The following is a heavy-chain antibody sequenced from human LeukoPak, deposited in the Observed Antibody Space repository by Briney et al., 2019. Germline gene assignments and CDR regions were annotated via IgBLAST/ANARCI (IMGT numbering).Heavy chain of an antibody. CDR1: GGSISSYY. J-gene: IGHJ4*02. CDR3: ARGGNYYDSSPLDY. CDR2: IYYSGST. V-gene: IGHV4-59*01. D-gene: IGHD3-22*01. Sequence: PSETLSLTCTVSGGSISSYYWSWIRQPPGKGLEWIGYIYYSGSTNYNPSLKSRVTISVDTSKNQFSLKLSSVTVADTAVYYCARGGNYYDSSPLDYWGQGTLVTVSS.